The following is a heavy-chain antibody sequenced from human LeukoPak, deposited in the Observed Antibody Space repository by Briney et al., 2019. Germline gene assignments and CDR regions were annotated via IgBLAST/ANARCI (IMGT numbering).Heavy chain of an antibody. CDR2: INHSGSG. V-gene: IGHV4-34*01. Sequence: PSETLALTCAVYGGAFNNYYWSWIRQPPGKGLEWIGEINHSGSGNYNPSLKTRLMMSVDTSKSQISLRLTSVTAADTAVYYCVRRAFGPRWQFLYEKKYYFDYWAQGTLVIVSS. J-gene: IGHJ4*02. D-gene: IGHD4-23*01. CDR3: VRRAFGPRWQFLYEKKYYFDY. CDR1: GGAFNNYY.